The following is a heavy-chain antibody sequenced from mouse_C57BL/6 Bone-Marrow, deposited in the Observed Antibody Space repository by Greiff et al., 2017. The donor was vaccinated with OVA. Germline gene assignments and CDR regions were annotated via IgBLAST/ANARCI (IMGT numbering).Heavy chain of an antibody. CDR1: GFTFSDYG. V-gene: IGHV5-17*01. D-gene: IGHD2-4*01. J-gene: IGHJ4*01. CDR3: SRRNDYAFYYAMDY. CDR2: ISSGSSTI. Sequence: EVNVVESGGGLVKPGGSLKLSCAASGFTFSDYGMHWVRQAPEKGLEWVAYISSGSSTIYYADTVKGRFTISRDNAKNTLFLQMTSLRSEDTAMYCCSRRNDYAFYYAMDYWGQGTSVTVSS.